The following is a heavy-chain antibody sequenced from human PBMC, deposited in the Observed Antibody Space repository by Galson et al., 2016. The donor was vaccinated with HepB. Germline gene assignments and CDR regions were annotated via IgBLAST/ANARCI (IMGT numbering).Heavy chain of an antibody. J-gene: IGHJ4*02. D-gene: IGHD3-3*01. V-gene: IGHV4-4*07. CDR1: GAYISGSY. CDR2: IYSSGVT. CDR3: ARDFERFFDY. Sequence: SETLSLTCTVSGAYISGSYWSWIRQPAGKGPEWIGRIYSSGVTNYNPSLKRRVLMSIDTSKNQFSLKMRSVTAADTAVYYCARDFERFFDYWGLGTLSPSPQ.